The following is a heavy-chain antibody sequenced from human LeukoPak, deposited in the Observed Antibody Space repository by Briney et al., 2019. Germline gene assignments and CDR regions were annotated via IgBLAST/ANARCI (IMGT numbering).Heavy chain of an antibody. CDR3: ARHSSGWHLDF. D-gene: IGHD6-19*01. V-gene: IGHV4-39*07. J-gene: IGHJ4*02. Sequence: SETLSLTCTVSGGSISSTSYYWGWIRQPPGKGLEWIGSISYSGSTYYNPSLKSRVIMSVDTSRNQFSLNLYSVTAADTAMYYCARHSSGWHLDFWGQGTLVTVSS. CDR1: GGSISSTSYY. CDR2: ISYSGST.